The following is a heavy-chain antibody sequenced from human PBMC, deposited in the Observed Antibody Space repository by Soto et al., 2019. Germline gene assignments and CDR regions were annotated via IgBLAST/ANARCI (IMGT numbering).Heavy chain of an antibody. CDR2: IYYSGST. CDR1: GGSISSGDYY. J-gene: IGHJ3*01. Sequence: PSETLSLTCTVSGGSISSGDYYWSWIRQPPGKGLEWIGYIYYSGSTYYNPSLKSRVTISVDTSKNQFSLKLSSVTAADTAVYYCARGGRDGCNFAFDFWGQGTMVTVSS. D-gene: IGHD6-19*01. CDR3: ARGGRDGCNFAFDF. V-gene: IGHV4-30-4*01.